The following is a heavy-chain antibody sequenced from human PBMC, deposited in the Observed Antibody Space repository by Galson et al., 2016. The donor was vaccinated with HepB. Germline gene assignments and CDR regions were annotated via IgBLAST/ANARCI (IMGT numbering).Heavy chain of an antibody. V-gene: IGHV3-30*03. CDR3: ARDTRPYSNLRHGMDV. CDR1: GFSFSNHG. CDR2: ISYDGSNI. Sequence: SLRLSCAGSGFSFSNHGMSWVRQPPGRGLEWVAVISYDGSNIYYADSVKGRFTISRDNSKNTLYLQMNSLRAEDTAVYYCARDTRPYSNLRHGMDVWGQGTTVTVSS. D-gene: IGHD4-11*01. J-gene: IGHJ6*02.